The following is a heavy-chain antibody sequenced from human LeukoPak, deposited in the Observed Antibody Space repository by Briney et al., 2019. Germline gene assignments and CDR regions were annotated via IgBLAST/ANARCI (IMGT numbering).Heavy chain of an antibody. J-gene: IGHJ4*02. CDR2: IYPSGNT. D-gene: IGHD3-10*01. V-gene: IGHV3-53*01. CDR3: ARVTTSGSYKFDY. CDR1: GSTVSSNS. Sequence: GGSLKLSCAASGSTVSSNSIGWFRQAPGKGLEWVSLIYPSGNTYYTDSVKGRFTISRDDSKNTIYLQMNSLRAEDTAVYYCARVTTSGSYKFDYWGQGTLVTVSS.